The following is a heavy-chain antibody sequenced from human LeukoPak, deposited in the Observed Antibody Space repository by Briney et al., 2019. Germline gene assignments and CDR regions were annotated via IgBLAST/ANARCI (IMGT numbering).Heavy chain of an antibody. CDR1: GYTFTSYG. D-gene: IGHD4-17*01. V-gene: IGHV1-18*01. CDR2: IITYNSNT. Sequence: ASVKVSCKTSGYTFTSYGLTWVRQAPGPGLKWMGGIITYNSNTYYSQKLQGRVTMTTDTSTSTAYMELRSLRSDDTAVYYCAKTTVTSEEYFYYYMDVWGKGTTVTVSS. CDR3: AKTTVTSEEYFYYYMDV. J-gene: IGHJ6*03.